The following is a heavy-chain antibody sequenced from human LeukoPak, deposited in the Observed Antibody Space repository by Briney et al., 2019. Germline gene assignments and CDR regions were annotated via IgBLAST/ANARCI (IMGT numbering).Heavy chain of an antibody. CDR2: ISGSGGST. D-gene: IGHD4-17*01. CDR3: ASHVDTVTSLPRFDY. V-gene: IGHV3-23*01. CDR1: GFTFSSYA. J-gene: IGHJ4*02. Sequence: GGSLRLSCAASGFTFSSYAMRWVRQAPGKGLDWVSAISGSGGSTYNADSVKGRFTISRDNSKNMLYLQMNSLKTEDTAVYYCASHVDTVTSLPRFDYWGQGTLVTVSS.